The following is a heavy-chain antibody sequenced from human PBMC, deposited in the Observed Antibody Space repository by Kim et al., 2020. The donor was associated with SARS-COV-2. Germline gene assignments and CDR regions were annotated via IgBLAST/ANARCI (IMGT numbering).Heavy chain of an antibody. V-gene: IGHV3-53*04. J-gene: IGHJ6*02. Sequence: DSVKGRFTISRHNSKNTLYLQMNSLRAEDTAVYYCARVVRYSSWYYGMDVWGQGTTVTVSS. CDR3: ARVVRYSSWYYGMDV. D-gene: IGHD6-13*01.